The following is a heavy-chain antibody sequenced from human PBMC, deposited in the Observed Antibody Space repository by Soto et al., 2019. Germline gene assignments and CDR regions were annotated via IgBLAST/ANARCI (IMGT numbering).Heavy chain of an antibody. CDR2: INHSGST. Sequence: SETLSLTCAVYGGSFSGYYWSWIRQPPGKGLEWIGEINHSGSTNHNPSLKSRVTISVDTSKNQFSLKLSSVTAADTAVYYCARAKAYSSSQLVPTSGIDYWGQGTLVTVSS. J-gene: IGHJ4*02. V-gene: IGHV4-34*01. CDR3: ARAKAYSSSQLVPTSGIDY. D-gene: IGHD6-6*01. CDR1: GGSFSGYY.